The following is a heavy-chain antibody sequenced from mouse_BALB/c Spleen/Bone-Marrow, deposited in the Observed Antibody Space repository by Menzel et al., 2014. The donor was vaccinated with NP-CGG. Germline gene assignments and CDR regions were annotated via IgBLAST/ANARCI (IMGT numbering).Heavy chain of an antibody. CDR2: IDPANGNT. V-gene: IGHV14-3*02. J-gene: IGHJ4*01. CDR1: VFNIKDTY. CDR3: AREATYAMDY. D-gene: IGHD3-2*02. Sequence: VQLQQSGAELVKPGASVKLSCTASVFNIKDTYMHWVKQRPEQGLEWIGRIDPANGNTKSDPKFQGEATITADTSSNTAYLQLSSLTSEDTAVYYCAREATYAMDYWGQGTSVTVSS.